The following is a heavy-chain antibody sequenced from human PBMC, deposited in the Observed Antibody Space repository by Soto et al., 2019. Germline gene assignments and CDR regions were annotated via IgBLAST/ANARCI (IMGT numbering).Heavy chain of an antibody. CDR2: IYPGDSDT. CDR3: ARLPSEYYYDSSGYYFDY. Sequence: GESLKISCKGSGYSFTSYWIGWVRQMPGKGLEWMGIIYPGDSDTRYSPSFQGQVTISADKSISTAYLQWSSLKASDTAMYYCARLPSEYYYDSSGYYFDYWGQGTLVTVSS. V-gene: IGHV5-51*01. CDR1: GYSFTSYW. J-gene: IGHJ4*02. D-gene: IGHD3-22*01.